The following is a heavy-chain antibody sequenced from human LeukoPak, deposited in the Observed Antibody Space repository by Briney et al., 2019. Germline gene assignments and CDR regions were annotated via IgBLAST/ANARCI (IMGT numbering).Heavy chain of an antibody. J-gene: IGHJ5*02. CDR2: VSPTSSTV. CDR3: AKTSERGGGFDP. D-gene: IGHD3-10*01. CDR1: GFTFSDYS. Sequence: PGGSLRLSCAVSGFTFSDYSMSWVRQAPGKGLEWISYVSPTSSTVYYGDSVKGRFTISRDNAKNSLSLQVNSLRADDTAVYFCAKTSERGGGFDPWGQGTLVIVSS. V-gene: IGHV3-48*01.